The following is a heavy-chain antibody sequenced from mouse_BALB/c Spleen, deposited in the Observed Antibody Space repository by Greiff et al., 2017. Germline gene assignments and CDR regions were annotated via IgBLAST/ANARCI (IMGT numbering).Heavy chain of an antibody. D-gene: IGHD1-1*01. CDR2: ILPGSGST. CDR1: GYTFSSYW. Sequence: VQLQQSGAELMKPGASVKISCKATGYTFSSYWIEWVKQRPGHGLEWIGEILPGSGSTNYNEKFKGKATFTADTSSNTAYMQLSSLTSEDSAVYYCARGDYGSRYYAMDYWGQGTSVTVSS. CDR3: ARGDYGSRYYAMDY. J-gene: IGHJ4*01. V-gene: IGHV1-9*01.